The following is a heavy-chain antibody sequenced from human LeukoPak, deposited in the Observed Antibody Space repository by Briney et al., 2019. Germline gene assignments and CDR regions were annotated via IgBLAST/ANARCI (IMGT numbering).Heavy chain of an antibody. CDR3: ANSEIQQIDY. CDR2: ISSSSSYI. J-gene: IGHJ4*02. V-gene: IGHV3-21*01. D-gene: IGHD1-14*01. Sequence: PGGSLRLSCAASGFTFSSYSMNWARQAPGKGLEWVSSISSSSSYIYYADSVKGRFTISRDNSKNTLYLQMNSLRAEDTAVYYCANSEIQQIDYWGQGTLVTVSS. CDR1: GFTFSSYS.